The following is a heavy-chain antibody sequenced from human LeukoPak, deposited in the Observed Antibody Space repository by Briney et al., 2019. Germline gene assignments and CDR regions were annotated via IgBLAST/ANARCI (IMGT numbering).Heavy chain of an antibody. J-gene: IGHJ4*02. D-gene: IGHD7-27*01. CDR1: GGSFSGYY. CDR2: INHSGST. CDR3: ARGWGALLGRYFDY. Sequence: PSETLSLTCAVYGGSFSGYYWSWIRQPPGKGLEWIGEINHSGSTNYNPSLKSRVTISVDTSKNQFSLKLSSVTAADTAVYYCARGWGALLGRYFDYWGQGTLVTVSS. V-gene: IGHV4-34*01.